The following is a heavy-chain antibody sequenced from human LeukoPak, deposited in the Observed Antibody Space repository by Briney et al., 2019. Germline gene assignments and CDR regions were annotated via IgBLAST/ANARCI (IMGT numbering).Heavy chain of an antibody. D-gene: IGHD2-15*01. J-gene: IGHJ6*02. Sequence: SETLSLTCAVYGGSFSGYYWSWIRQPPGKGLEWIGEISHSGSTNYNPSLKSRVTISVDTSKNQFSLKLSSVTAADTAVYYCARARGVVVAATYSYYYYYGMDVWGQGTTVTVSS. V-gene: IGHV4-34*01. CDR3: ARARGVVVAATYSYYYYYGMDV. CDR1: GGSFSGYY. CDR2: ISHSGST.